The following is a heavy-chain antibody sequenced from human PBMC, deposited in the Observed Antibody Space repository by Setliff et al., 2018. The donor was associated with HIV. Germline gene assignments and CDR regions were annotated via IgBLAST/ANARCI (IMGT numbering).Heavy chain of an antibody. V-gene: IGHV1-2*02. D-gene: IGHD2-15*01. J-gene: IGHJ5*02. CDR3: ARERYCSAGSCYSKLSWFDP. Sequence: ASVKVSCKASGYTFTGYYMHWVRQAPGQGLEWMGWINPNSGGTDYAQKFQGRVTMTRDTSISTAYMELSRLRSDDTAVYYCARERYCSAGSCYSKLSWFDPWGQGTLVTVSS. CDR1: GYTFTGYY. CDR2: INPNSGGT.